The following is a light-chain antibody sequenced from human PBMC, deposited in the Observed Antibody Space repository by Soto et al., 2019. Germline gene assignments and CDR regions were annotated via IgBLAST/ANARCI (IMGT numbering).Light chain of an antibody. V-gene: IGLV2-14*01. Sequence: QLVLTQPASVSGSPGQSITISCTGTSSDVGGYNYVSWYQQYPGKAPKLMIFEVNNRPSGVSNRFSGSKSGNTASLTISGLRAEDEAHYYCSSYTSSTAYVFGTGTKLTVL. CDR2: EVN. J-gene: IGLJ1*01. CDR1: SSDVGGYNY. CDR3: SSYTSSTAYV.